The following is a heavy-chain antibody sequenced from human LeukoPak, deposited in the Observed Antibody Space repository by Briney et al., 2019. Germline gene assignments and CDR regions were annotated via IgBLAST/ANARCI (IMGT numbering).Heavy chain of an antibody. CDR2: IYPGDSDT. J-gene: IGHJ5*02. Sequence: GESLKISCKGSGYSFTSYWIGWVRQMPGKGLEWMGIIYPGDSDTRYSPSFQGQVTISADKSISTAYLQWSSLKASGTAMYYCARRRATVTTVANWFDPWGQGTLVTVSS. D-gene: IGHD4-17*01. CDR3: ARRRATVTTVANWFDP. V-gene: IGHV5-51*01. CDR1: GYSFTSYW.